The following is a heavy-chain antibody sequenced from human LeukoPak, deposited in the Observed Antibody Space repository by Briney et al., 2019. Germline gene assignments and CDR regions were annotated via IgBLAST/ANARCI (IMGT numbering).Heavy chain of an antibody. CDR1: GYTFTSYD. D-gene: IGHD3-10*01. CDR3: ARLVSYFGSGSYYSDY. J-gene: IGHJ4*02. Sequence: GASVKVSCKASGYTFTSYDINWVRQATGQGLEWMGWISAYNGYTKYAQKFQDRVTMTTDTSTSTAYMELRSLRSDDTAVYYCARLVSYFGSGSYYSDYWGQGTLVTVAS. V-gene: IGHV1-18*01. CDR2: ISAYNGYT.